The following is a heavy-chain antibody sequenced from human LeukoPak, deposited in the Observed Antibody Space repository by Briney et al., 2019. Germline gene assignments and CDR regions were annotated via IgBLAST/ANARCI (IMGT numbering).Heavy chain of an antibody. CDR3: AKTYYYDSSGFDP. D-gene: IGHD3-22*01. CDR1: GGSISSYY. CDR2: IYYSGST. V-gene: IGHV4-59*01. J-gene: IGHJ5*02. Sequence: PSETLSLTCTVSGGSISSYYWSWIRQPPGKGLEWIGYIYYSGSTNYNPSLKSRVTISVDTSKNQFSLKLSSVTAADTAVYYCAKTYYYDSSGFDPWGQGTLVTVSS.